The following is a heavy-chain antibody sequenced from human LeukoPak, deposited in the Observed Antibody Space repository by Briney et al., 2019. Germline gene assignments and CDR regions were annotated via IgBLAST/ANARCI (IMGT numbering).Heavy chain of an antibody. CDR1: GFTFDDYG. V-gene: IGHV3-20*04. Sequence: GGSLRLSCAASGFTFDDYGMSWGRQAPGEGLEWVSGINWNGGSTGYADSVNGRFTISRDNSRNTLYLQMNTLRAEDTAVYFCAKSPVSSCRGSFCYPFDYWGQGNLVTVSS. D-gene: IGHD2-15*01. J-gene: IGHJ4*02. CDR3: AKSPVSSCRGSFCYPFDY. CDR2: INWNGGST.